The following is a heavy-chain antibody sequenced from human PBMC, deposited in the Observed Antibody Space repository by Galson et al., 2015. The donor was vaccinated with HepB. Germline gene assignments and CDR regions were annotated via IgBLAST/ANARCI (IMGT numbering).Heavy chain of an antibody. J-gene: IGHJ6*04. CDR2: LERDGTST. D-gene: IGHD3-10*01. CDR1: GLTFSNYW. Sequence: SLRLSCAASGLTFSNYWMHWVRQAPGKGLVWVARLERDGTSTNYADSVKGRFTISRDNAKDTLYLQMTSLRAEDTAVYYCGMLNYYGSGSSGRGVWGKGTTVTVSS. CDR3: GMLNYYGSGSSGRGV. V-gene: IGHV3-74*01.